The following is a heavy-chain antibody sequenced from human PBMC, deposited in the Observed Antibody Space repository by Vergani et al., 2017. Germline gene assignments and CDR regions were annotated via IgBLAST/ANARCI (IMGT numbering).Heavy chain of an antibody. Sequence: QVQLQQWGAGLLKPSETLSLTCAVYGGSFSGYYWSWIRQPPGKGLEWIGEINHSGSTNYNPSLKSRVTISVDTSKNQFSLNLSSVTAADTAVYYCARRTGGSGSYWRYWYFDLWGRGTLVTVSS. D-gene: IGHD3-10*01. CDR1: GGSFSGYY. J-gene: IGHJ2*01. V-gene: IGHV4-34*01. CDR2: INHSGST. CDR3: ARRTGGSGSYWRYWYFDL.